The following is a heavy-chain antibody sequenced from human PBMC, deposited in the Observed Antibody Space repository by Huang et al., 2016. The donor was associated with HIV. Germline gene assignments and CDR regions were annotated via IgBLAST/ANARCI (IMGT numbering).Heavy chain of an antibody. J-gene: IGHJ4*02. CDR3: AREKGLED. CDR1: GFTFSTNP. Sequence: QVHLVESGGGVVQPGRSLRLSCAASGFTFSTNPIHWVRQGPGQGLEWVAVISHDGSTKFYAESVKGRSAISRDNPKNMVYLQIYRLRVEDTGVYYCAREKGLEDWGQGTLVTVSS. V-gene: IGHV3-30*09. CDR2: ISHDGSTK. D-gene: IGHD1-1*01.